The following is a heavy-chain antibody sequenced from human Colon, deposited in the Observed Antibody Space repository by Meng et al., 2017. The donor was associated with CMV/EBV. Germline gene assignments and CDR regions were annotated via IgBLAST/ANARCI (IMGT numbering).Heavy chain of an antibody. Sequence: QVPLIRSGTEVKKPGPSVKVSCKTSGYTFTAKHLHWVRHAPGQGLEWMGWIYPQNGGTYFAQKFQGRVTMTSDTSISTAYMELSSLTSDDTAIYYCIKEDWYFDFWGQGTLVTVSS. CDR1: GYTFTAKH. J-gene: IGHJ4*02. CDR2: IYPQNGGT. D-gene: IGHD2-21*01. CDR3: IKEDWYFDF. V-gene: IGHV1-2*02.